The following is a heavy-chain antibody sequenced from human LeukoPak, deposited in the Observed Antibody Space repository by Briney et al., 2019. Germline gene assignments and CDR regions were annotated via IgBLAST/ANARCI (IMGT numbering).Heavy chain of an antibody. CDR2: IKQDGSEK. Sequence: PGGSLRLSCEGSAFIFSGHWMNWVRQTPGKGLEWVANIKQDGSEKYYVDSVKGRFTISRDNAKNSLYLQMNSLRAEDTAVYYCARAAWSGYLGTYYFDYWGQGTLVTVSS. J-gene: IGHJ4*02. CDR3: ARAAWSGYLGTYYFDY. D-gene: IGHD3-3*01. CDR1: AFIFSGHW. V-gene: IGHV3-7*01.